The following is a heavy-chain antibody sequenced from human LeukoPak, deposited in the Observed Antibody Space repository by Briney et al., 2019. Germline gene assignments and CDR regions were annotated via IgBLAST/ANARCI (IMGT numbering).Heavy chain of an antibody. Sequence: PGGSLRLSCAASGFTFSSYAMSWVRQAPGKGLEWVSAISGSGGSTYYADSVKGRFTISRDNSKNTLYLQMSSLRAEDTAVYYCAKASGAAAGTIYVYWGQGTLVTVSS. D-gene: IGHD6-13*01. J-gene: IGHJ4*02. CDR1: GFTFSSYA. CDR2: ISGSGGST. V-gene: IGHV3-23*01. CDR3: AKASGAAAGTIYVY.